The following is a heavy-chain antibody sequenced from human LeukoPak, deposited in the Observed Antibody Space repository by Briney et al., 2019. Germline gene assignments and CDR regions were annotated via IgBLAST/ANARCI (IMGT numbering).Heavy chain of an antibody. CDR1: GGSISSYY. Sequence: SETLSLTCTVSGGSISSYYWSWIRQPPGKGLEWIGYIYYSGITNYNPSLKSRVTISVDTSKNQFSLKLSSVTAAVTAVYYCARLGTTVTTTGGALDYWGQGTLVTVSS. CDR3: ARLGTTVTTTGGALDY. D-gene: IGHD4-17*01. V-gene: IGHV4-59*01. CDR2: IYYSGIT. J-gene: IGHJ4*02.